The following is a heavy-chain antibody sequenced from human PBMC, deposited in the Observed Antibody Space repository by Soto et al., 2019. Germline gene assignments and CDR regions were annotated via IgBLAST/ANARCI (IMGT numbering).Heavy chain of an antibody. J-gene: IGHJ5*02. Sequence: SETLSLTCTVSGGSISSYYWNWIRQPPGKGLEWIGYIYHSGSTYYNPSLKSRVTISVDTSKNQFSVKLSSVSAADTAVYYCARDLGNGCFDPWGQGTLVTVSS. CDR1: GGSISSYY. CDR2: IYHSGST. CDR3: ARDLGNGCFDP. V-gene: IGHV4-59*12. D-gene: IGHD4-4*01.